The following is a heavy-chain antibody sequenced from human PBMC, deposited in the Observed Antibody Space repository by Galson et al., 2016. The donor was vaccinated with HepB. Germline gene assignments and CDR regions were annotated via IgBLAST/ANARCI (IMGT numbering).Heavy chain of an antibody. CDR1: GYSFTGYY. CDR2: ANPNSGGT. V-gene: IGHV1-2*02. Sequence: SGYSFTGYYIHWVRQAPGQGLEWMGWANPNSGGTNYAQKFQGRVAMTRDTSISTAYMELSRLRSDDTAVFYCARDAGPIAEYFQHWGQGTLVTVSS. J-gene: IGHJ1*01. D-gene: IGHD6-13*01. CDR3: ARDAGPIAEYFQH.